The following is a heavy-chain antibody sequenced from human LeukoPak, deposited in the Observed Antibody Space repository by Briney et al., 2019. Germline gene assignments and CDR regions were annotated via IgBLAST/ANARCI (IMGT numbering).Heavy chain of an antibody. V-gene: IGHV1-2*02. Sequence: ASVKVSCKASGYTFTGYYMHWVRQAPGQGLEWMGWINPNSGGTNYAQKFQGRVTMTRDTSISTAYMELSRLRSDDTAVYYCAKDRSSGWPSAFDIWGQGTMVTVSS. CDR3: AKDRSSGWPSAFDI. D-gene: IGHD6-19*01. CDR1: GYTFTGYY. CDR2: INPNSGGT. J-gene: IGHJ3*02.